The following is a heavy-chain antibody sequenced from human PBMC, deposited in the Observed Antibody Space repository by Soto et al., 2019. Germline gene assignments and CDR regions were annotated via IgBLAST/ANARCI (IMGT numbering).Heavy chain of an antibody. V-gene: IGHV3-53*02. CDR3: ARHYSAMGV. J-gene: IGHJ6*02. CDR1: GFTVSSDS. CDR2: IYSDNNT. Sequence: EVQLVETGGDLIQPGGSLRLSCAASGFTVSSDSMTWVRKAPGKGLEWISIIYSDNNTDYADSVKGRFSISRDTSKNILYLQMNSLRAEDTAEYYCARHYSAMGVWGQGTKVTVSS.